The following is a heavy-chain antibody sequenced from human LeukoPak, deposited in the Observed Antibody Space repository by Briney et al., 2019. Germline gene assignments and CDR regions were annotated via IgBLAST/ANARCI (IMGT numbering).Heavy chain of an antibody. CDR2: INHSGRT. Sequence: PSETLSLTCAVYGGSFSGYYWSWIRQPPGKGLEWIGEINHSGRTNYNPSLKSRVTISVDTSKNQFSLKLSSVTAADTAVYYCARDRGRFLEWFPRHAFDIWGQGTMVTVSS. V-gene: IGHV4-34*01. CDR3: ARDRGRFLEWFPRHAFDI. CDR1: GGSFSGYY. D-gene: IGHD3-3*01. J-gene: IGHJ3*02.